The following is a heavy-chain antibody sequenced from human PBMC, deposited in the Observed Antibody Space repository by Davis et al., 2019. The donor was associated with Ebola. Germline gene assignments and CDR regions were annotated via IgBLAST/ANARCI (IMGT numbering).Heavy chain of an antibody. CDR2: ISYDGSNK. J-gene: IGHJ6*02. CDR1: GFTFSSYA. V-gene: IGHV3-30-3*01. D-gene: IGHD6-19*01. CDR3: ARDGDSSGWYYYYYGMDV. Sequence: GESLKISCAASGFTFSSYAMHWVRQAPGKGLEWVAVISYDGSNKYYADSVKGRFTISRDNSKNTLYLQMNSLGAEDTAVYYCARDGDSSGWYYYYYGMDVWGQGTTVTVSS.